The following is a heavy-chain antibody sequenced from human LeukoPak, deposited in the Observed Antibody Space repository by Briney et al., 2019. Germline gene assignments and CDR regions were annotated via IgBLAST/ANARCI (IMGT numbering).Heavy chain of an antibody. CDR3: AKDAGGNGAYFYAMDV. CDR2: INWNSDTK. J-gene: IGHJ6*02. V-gene: IGHV3-9*01. Sequence: GGALRLSCVGSGFACHNYAMHWVRRPPGKGLEWGSAINWNSDTKAYADSVKGRFTISRDRARNSLYLQMDSLRPEDTALYYCAKDAGGNGAYFYAMDVWGQGTSVTVSS. D-gene: IGHD4-23*01. CDR1: GFACHNYA.